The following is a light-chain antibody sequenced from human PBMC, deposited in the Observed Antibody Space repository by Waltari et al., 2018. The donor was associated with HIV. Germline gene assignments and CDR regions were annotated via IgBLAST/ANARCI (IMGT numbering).Light chain of an antibody. J-gene: IGLJ1*01. CDR3: VGWDSRLSGYV. CDR2: KDT. Sequence: QSVLTQPPSASGTPGQRVTISCSGSSSNIENDNVYWYQQLTGAAPRLLIYKDTKRPSGVPDRFTGSKSGTSASLAISVLRSEDEADYYCVGWDSRLSGYVFGSGTKVTVL. CDR1: SSNIENDN. V-gene: IGLV1-47*01.